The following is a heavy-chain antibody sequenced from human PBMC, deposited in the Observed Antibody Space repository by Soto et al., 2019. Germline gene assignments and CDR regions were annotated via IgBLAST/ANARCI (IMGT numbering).Heavy chain of an antibody. D-gene: IGHD2-21*02. CDR1: GGGTLSNDA. Sequence: QVHLVQSGADGRKSGSSVRVSCTASGGGTLSNDAISWVRQAPGQGLEWLGRISPFFGTTDYSQSFQGRLTLTADASTGTVYMVLRSLKSDDTAVYYCAREVVTETTWGSFDSWGQGTMVTVSS. V-gene: IGHV1-69*01. J-gene: IGHJ4*02. CDR2: ISPFFGTT. CDR3: AREVVTETTWGSFDS.